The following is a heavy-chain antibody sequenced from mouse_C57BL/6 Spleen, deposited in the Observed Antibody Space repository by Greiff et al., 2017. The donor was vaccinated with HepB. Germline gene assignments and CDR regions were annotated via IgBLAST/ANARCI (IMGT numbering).Heavy chain of an antibody. CDR2: IRLKSDNYAT. CDR3: TGDPLMDY. Sequence: DVMLVESGGGLVQPGGSMKLSCVASGFTFSNYWMNWVRQSPEKGLEWVAQIRLKSDNYATHYAVSVKGRFTISRDDSKSSVYLQMNNLRAEDTGIYYCTGDPLMDYWGQGTSVTVSS. CDR1: GFTFSNYW. J-gene: IGHJ4*01. V-gene: IGHV6-3*01.